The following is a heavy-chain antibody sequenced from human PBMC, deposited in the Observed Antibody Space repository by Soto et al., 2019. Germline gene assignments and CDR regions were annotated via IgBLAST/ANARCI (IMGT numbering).Heavy chain of an antibody. CDR1: GGSISRSNW. D-gene: IGHD6-19*01. V-gene: IGHV4-4*02. CDR3: AKDLAVAGTYYYGMDV. J-gene: IGHJ6*02. CDR2: IYHSGST. Sequence: PSETLSLTCTVSGGSISRSNWWSWVRQPPGKGLEWIGEIYHSGSTNYNPSLKSRVTISVDKSKNQFSLKLSSVTAADTAVYYCAKDLAVAGTYYYGMDVWGQGTTVTVSS.